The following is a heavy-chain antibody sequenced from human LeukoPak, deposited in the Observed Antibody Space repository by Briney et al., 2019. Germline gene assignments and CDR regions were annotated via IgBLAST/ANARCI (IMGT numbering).Heavy chain of an antibody. CDR1: GFTFSSYG. CDR2: ISYDGSNK. V-gene: IGHV3-30*18. CDR3: AKVANNFWSGLDY. J-gene: IGHJ4*02. Sequence: GGSLRLSCAASGFTFSSYGMHWVRQAPGKGLEWVAVISYDGSNKYYADSVKGRFTISRDNSKNTLYLQMNSLRAEDTAIYYCAKVANNFWSGLDYWGQGALVTVSS. D-gene: IGHD3-3*01.